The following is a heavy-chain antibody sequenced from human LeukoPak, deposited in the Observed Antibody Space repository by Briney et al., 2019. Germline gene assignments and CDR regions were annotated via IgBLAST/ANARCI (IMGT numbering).Heavy chain of an antibody. CDR2: ISSSSSYI. CDR3: ARGAAASYFDY. Sequence: PGGSLRLSCAVSAFTFSSYRVIWVRQAPGKGLEWLSSISSSSSYIYYADSVKGRFTISRDNAKNSLYLQMNSLRAEDTAVYYCARGAAASYFDYWGQGTLVTVSS. D-gene: IGHD6-13*01. CDR1: AFTFSSYR. V-gene: IGHV3-21*01. J-gene: IGHJ4*02.